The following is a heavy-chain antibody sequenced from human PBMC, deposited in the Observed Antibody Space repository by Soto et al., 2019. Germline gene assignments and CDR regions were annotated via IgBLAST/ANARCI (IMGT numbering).Heavy chain of an antibody. CDR3: ARDVAAAGYYYMDV. Sequence: ASVKVSCKASGYTFTSYGISWVRQAPGQGLEWMGWISAYNGNTNYAQKLQGRVTMTTDTSTSTAYMELSRLRSDDTAVYYCARDVAAAGYYYMDVWGKGTTVTISS. CDR1: GYTFTSYG. J-gene: IGHJ6*03. D-gene: IGHD6-13*01. V-gene: IGHV1-18*01. CDR2: ISAYNGNT.